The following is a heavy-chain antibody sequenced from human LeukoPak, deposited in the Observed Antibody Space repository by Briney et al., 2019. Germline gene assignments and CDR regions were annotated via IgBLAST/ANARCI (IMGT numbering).Heavy chain of an antibody. CDR3: ARINWGLYFDY. CDR1: GGSFSGYY. J-gene: IGHJ4*02. D-gene: IGHD7-27*01. CDR2: INHSGST. Sequence: SETLSLTCAVYGGSFSGYYWSWIRQPPGKGLEWIGEINHSGSTNYNPSLESRVTISVDTSKNQFSLKLSSVTAADTAVYYCARINWGLYFDYWGQGTLVTVSS. V-gene: IGHV4-34*01.